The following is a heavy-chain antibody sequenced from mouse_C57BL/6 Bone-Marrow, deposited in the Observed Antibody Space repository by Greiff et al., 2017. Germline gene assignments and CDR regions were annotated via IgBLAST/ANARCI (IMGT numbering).Heavy chain of an antibody. CDR3: AKPLMVSHYYAMDY. CDR1: GFSLTSYC. CDR2: IWGDGST. J-gene: IGHJ4*01. V-gene: IGHV2-3*01. Sequence: VQRVESGPGLVAPSPSLSISCTVSGFSLTSYCVSWVRQPPGKGLEWLGVIWGDGSTNYHSALISRLSISKDNSKSQVFLKLNSLQTDDTATYYCAKPLMVSHYYAMDYWGQGTSVTVSS. D-gene: IGHD2-3*01.